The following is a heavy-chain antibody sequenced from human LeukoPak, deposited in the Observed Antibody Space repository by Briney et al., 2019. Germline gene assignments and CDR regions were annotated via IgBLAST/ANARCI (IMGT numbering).Heavy chain of an antibody. CDR2: INHSGSI. CDR3: AKGVWAPRFDS. D-gene: IGHD7-27*01. Sequence: SETLSLTCAVYGASFSYDYWSWIRQAPGKGLEWIGEINHSGSITYNPSLKSRVTISAEKSKSQFSLRLTSVTAADTAVFYCAKGVWAPRFDSWGQGTLVTVSS. CDR1: GASFSYDY. J-gene: IGHJ5*01. V-gene: IGHV4-34*01.